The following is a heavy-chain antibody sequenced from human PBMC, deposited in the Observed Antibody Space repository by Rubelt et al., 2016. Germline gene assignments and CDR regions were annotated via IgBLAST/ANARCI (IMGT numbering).Heavy chain of an antibody. D-gene: IGHD6-19*01. CDR3: ARRSSGWEVFDY. V-gene: IGHV4-39*01. Sequence: QLQLQESGPGLVKPSETLSLTCTVSGGSFSSSNYYWSWIRQPPGKGLEWVGTISYSGSTYYNPSLKSRVTISVDTSKNQFSLRLSSVTAADTAVYYCARRSSGWEVFDYWGQGTLVTVSS. J-gene: IGHJ4*02. CDR2: ISYSGST. CDR1: GGSFSSSNYY.